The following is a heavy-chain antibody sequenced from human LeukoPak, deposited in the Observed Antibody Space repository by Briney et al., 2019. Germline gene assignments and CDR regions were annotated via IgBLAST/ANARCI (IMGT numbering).Heavy chain of an antibody. J-gene: IGHJ2*01. CDR1: GGSISSYY. CDR3: ARVGWSDYWYFDL. V-gene: IGHV4-59*01. D-gene: IGHD3-3*01. Sequence: SETLSLTCTVSGGSISSYYWSWIRQPPGKGLEWIGYIYYRGSTNYNPSLKSRVTMSVDTSKNQFSLKLSSVTAADTAVYYCARVGWSDYWYFDLWGRGTLVTVSS. CDR2: IYYRGST.